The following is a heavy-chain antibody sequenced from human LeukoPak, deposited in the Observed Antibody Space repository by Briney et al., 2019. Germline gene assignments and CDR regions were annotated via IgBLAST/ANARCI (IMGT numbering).Heavy chain of an antibody. CDR3: ARGERGGYSYDN. Sequence: ASVKVSCKASGYTFTGYYMHWVRQATGLGLEWMGWMNPNSGNTGYAQKFQGRVTMTRNTSISTAYMELSSLRSEDTAVYYCARGERGGYSYDNWGQGTLVTVSS. CDR2: MNPNSGNT. V-gene: IGHV1-8*02. CDR1: GYTFTGYY. D-gene: IGHD5-18*01. J-gene: IGHJ4*02.